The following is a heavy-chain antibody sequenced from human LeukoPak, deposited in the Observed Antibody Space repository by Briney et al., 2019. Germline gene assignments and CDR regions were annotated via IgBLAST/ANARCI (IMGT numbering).Heavy chain of an antibody. V-gene: IGHV3-21*04. Sequence: GGSLRLSCAASGFTFSSYHMNWVRQAPGKGLEWVSSITSSSSYTYYADSVKGRFTISRDNAKNSLYLQMNSLRAEDTAVYYCAREHGKYCSGGSCYGFYFDYWGQGTLVTVSS. J-gene: IGHJ4*02. D-gene: IGHD2-15*01. CDR1: GFTFSSYH. CDR2: ITSSSSYT. CDR3: AREHGKYCSGGSCYGFYFDY.